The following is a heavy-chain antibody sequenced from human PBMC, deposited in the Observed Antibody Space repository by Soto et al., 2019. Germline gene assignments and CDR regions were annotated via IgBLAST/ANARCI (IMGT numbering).Heavy chain of an antibody. CDR2: IYYSGST. V-gene: IGHV4-31*03. J-gene: IGHJ5*02. D-gene: IGHD2-2*02. CDR3: AREELDIVVVPAAIRGWFDP. CDR1: GGSISSGGYY. Sequence: TSETLSLTCTVSGGSISSGGYYWSWIRQHPGKGLEWIGYIYYSGSTYYNPSLESRVTISVDTSKNQFSLKLSSVTAADTAVYYCAREELDIVVVPAAIRGWFDPWGQGTLVTVSS.